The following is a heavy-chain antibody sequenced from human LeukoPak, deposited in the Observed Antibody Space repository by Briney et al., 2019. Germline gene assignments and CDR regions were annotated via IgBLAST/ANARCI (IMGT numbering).Heavy chain of an antibody. CDR3: ARATMTYCSSTSCPGDPFDY. CDR1: GGSIRSYY. Sequence: SETLSLTCTVSGGSIRSYYWSWIRQPPGKGLEWIGYIYYSGSTNYNPSLKSRVTISVDTSKNQFSLKLSSVTAADTAVYYCARATMTYCSSTSCPGDPFDYWGQGTLVTVSS. V-gene: IGHV4-59*08. J-gene: IGHJ4*02. D-gene: IGHD2-2*01. CDR2: IYYSGST.